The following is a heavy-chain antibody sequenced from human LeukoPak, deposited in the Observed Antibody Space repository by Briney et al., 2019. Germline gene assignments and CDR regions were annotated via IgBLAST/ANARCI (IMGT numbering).Heavy chain of an antibody. Sequence: PGGSLRLSCAASGFTFSSCAMSWVRQAPGKGLEWVSAVSDSGGSTYYADPVKGRFTISRDNSKSTLFLQMNSLRAEDTAVYYCARDWPTIAAAGTIPEYFQHWGQGTLVTVSS. CDR1: GFTFSSCA. D-gene: IGHD6-13*01. J-gene: IGHJ1*01. V-gene: IGHV3-23*01. CDR2: VSDSGGST. CDR3: ARDWPTIAAAGTIPEYFQH.